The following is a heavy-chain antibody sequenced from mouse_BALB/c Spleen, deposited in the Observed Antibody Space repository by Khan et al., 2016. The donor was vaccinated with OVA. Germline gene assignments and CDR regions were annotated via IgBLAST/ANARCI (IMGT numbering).Heavy chain of an antibody. CDR3: ARNSALTYAMDY. J-gene: IGHJ4*01. CDR2: IWGDGST. D-gene: IGHD1-1*01. V-gene: IGHV2-6-4*01. CDR1: GFSLSRYS. Sequence: QVQLQQSGPGLVAPSQSLSITCTVSGFSLSRYSVHWVRRPPGKGLEWLGMIWGDGSTDYNSALKSRLSISKDNSKSQVFLKINSLQTDDTAMYYCARNSALTYAMDYWGQGTSVTVSS.